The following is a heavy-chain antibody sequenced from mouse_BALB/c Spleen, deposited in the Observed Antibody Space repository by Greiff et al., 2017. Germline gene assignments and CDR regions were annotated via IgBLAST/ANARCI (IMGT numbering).Heavy chain of an antibody. CDR2: ISSGGSYT. J-gene: IGHJ4*01. D-gene: IGHD1-1*01. Sequence: DVKLVESGGGLVKPGGSLKLSCAASGFTFSSYAMSWVRQTPEKRLEWVATISSGGSYTYYPDSVKGRFTISRDNAKNTLYLQMSSLRSEDTAMYYCASPHYYGSSSYYYAMDYWGQGTSVTVSS. CDR3: ASPHYYGSSSYYYAMDY. V-gene: IGHV5-9-3*01. CDR1: GFTFSSYA.